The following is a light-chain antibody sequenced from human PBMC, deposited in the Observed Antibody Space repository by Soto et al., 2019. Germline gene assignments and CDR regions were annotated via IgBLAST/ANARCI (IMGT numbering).Light chain of an antibody. J-gene: IGKJ1*01. CDR3: QQYNSYSPWT. CDR2: DAS. V-gene: IGKV1-5*01. CDR1: QSISSW. Sequence: DIPMTQSPSTLSASVGDRVTITCRASQSISSWLAWYQQKPGKAPKLLIYDASRLESGVPSRFSGSGSGTEFTLSSSSLQPDDCATYYCQQYNSYSPWTFGQGTKVEIK.